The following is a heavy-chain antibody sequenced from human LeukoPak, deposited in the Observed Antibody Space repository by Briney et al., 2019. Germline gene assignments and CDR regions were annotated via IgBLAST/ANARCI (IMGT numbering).Heavy chain of an antibody. V-gene: IGHV4-4*09. CDR1: GGSISSYY. CDR2: IYTSGST. D-gene: IGHD6-13*01. CDR3: ARGQLVRSLWVQYNWFDP. J-gene: IGHJ5*02. Sequence: SETLSLTCTVSGGSISSYYWSWIRQPPGKGLEWIGYIYTSGSTNYNPSLKSRVTISVDTSKNQFSLKLSSVTAADTAVYYCARGQLVRSLWVQYNWFDPWGRGTLVTVSS.